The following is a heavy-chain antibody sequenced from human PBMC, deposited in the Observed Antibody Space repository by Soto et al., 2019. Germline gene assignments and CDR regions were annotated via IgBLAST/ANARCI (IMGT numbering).Heavy chain of an antibody. V-gene: IGHV4-39*01. CDR3: ASGIVVVVAAPDAFDI. CDR2: IYYSGST. Sequence: PSETLSLTCTVSGVSISSSSYYWGWIRQPPGKGLEWIGSIYYSGSTYYNPSLKSRVTISVDTSKNQFSLKLSSVTAADTAVYYCASGIVVVVAAPDAFDIWGQGTMVTV. J-gene: IGHJ3*02. D-gene: IGHD2-15*01. CDR1: GVSISSSSYY.